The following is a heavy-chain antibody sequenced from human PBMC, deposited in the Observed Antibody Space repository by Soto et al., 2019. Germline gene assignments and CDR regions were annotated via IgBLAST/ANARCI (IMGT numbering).Heavy chain of an antibody. CDR2: ISYDGISK. J-gene: IGHJ4*02. CDR3: AKGYNPGNAYYFDH. Sequence: LEWALRNSCAASGFTSGGYAVFRVRQAPGRGLEWLAAISYDGISKYYAGSVKGRFTVSRDNSKNTLSLQMNSLSIGDSAVYYCAKGYNPGNAYYFDHWGQGT. V-gene: IGHV3-30*18. D-gene: IGHD1-1*01. CDR1: GFTSGGYA.